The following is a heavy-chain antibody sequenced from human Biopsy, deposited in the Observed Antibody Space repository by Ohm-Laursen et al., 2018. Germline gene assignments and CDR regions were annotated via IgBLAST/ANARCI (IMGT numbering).Heavy chain of an antibody. V-gene: IGHV3-48*03. CDR2: ISFTGTSS. CDR1: GFTFSAYE. D-gene: IGHD6-19*01. J-gene: IGHJ4*02. CDR3: AKASGYSSGWPIDY. Sequence: LSLTCAVSGFTFSAYEMNWVRQAPGKGLEWVSYISFTGTSSYYADSVKGRFTISRDNAKNSLYLQMHSLRAEDTAFYYCAKASGYSSGWPIDYWGQGNLVTVSS.